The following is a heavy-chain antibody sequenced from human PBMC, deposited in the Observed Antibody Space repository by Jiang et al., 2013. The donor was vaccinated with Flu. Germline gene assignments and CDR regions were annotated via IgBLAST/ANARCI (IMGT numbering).Heavy chain of an antibody. CDR3: ARKQNYGGFDY. V-gene: IGHV4-4*02. Sequence: SGGSISSSNWWSWVRPAPREGGVEWIGEIYHSGSTNYNPSLKSRVTISVDKSKNQFSLKLSSVTAADTAVYYCARKQNYGGFDYWGQGTLVTVSS. J-gene: IGHJ4*02. D-gene: IGHD4/OR15-4a*01. CDR2: IYHSGST. CDR1: GGSISSSNW.